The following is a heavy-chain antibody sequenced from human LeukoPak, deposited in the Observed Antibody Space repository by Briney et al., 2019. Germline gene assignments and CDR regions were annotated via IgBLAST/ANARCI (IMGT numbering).Heavy chain of an antibody. CDR1: GGSISSGDYY. CDR2: IYYSGST. D-gene: IGHD3-3*01. Sequence: PSETLSLTCTVSGGSISSGDYYWSWIRQPPGKGLEWIGYIYYSGSTYYNPSLKSRITIPVDTSKNQFSLKLTSVTAADTAVYYCARVGFGVIIPPYAFDIWGQGTMVTVSS. V-gene: IGHV4-30-4*08. CDR3: ARVGFGVIIPPYAFDI. J-gene: IGHJ3*02.